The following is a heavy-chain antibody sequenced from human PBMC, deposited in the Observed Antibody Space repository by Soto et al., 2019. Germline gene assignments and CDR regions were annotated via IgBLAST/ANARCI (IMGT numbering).Heavy chain of an antibody. CDR3: AKVGYCSSTSCSYLFDY. V-gene: IGHV3-33*05. CDR2: IINDGSEK. D-gene: IGHD2-2*03. J-gene: IGHJ4*02. Sequence: PGGSLRLSCVASGFRFASYGFHWVRQAPGKGLEWVAVIINDGSEKNHADSVKDRFTISRDNSKNTLYLQMDSLRAEDTAVYYCAKVGYCSSTSCSYLFDYWGQGTLVTVSS. CDR1: GFRFASYG.